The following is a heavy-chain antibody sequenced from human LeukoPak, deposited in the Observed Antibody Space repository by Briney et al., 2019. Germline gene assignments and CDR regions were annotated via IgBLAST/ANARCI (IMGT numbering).Heavy chain of an antibody. J-gene: IGHJ4*02. CDR3: AREWELLGNYYFDY. CDR1: GGSISSGGYY. Sequence: SETLSLTCTVSGGSISSGGYYWSWIRQPPGKGLEWIGYIYHSGSTYYNPSLKSRVTMSVDTSKNQFSLKLSSVTAADTAVYYCAREWELLGNYYFDYWGQGTLVTVSS. CDR2: IYHSGST. V-gene: IGHV4-30-2*01. D-gene: IGHD1-26*01.